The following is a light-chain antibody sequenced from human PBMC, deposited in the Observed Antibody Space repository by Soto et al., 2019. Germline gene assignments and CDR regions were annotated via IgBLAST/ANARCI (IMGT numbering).Light chain of an antibody. Sequence: EIVLTQSPGTLSLSPGERATLSCRASQSVSASYLAWYQQKPVQSPRLLIYDVTNRAAGIPDRFSGSGSGTDFTLTINSLEPEDFAVYFCQQYGGSPPGYVFGQGTKLEIK. CDR2: DVT. CDR3: QQYGGSPPGYV. CDR1: QSVSASY. J-gene: IGKJ2*01. V-gene: IGKV3-20*01.